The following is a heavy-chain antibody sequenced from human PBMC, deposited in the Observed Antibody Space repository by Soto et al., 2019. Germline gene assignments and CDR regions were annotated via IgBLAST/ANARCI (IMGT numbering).Heavy chain of an antibody. CDR2: IHYTGSI. D-gene: IGHD2-21*02. CDR3: AREDDGGDRDYYGLDV. Sequence: SETRSLTCAVSGGSISSEYFHWTWIRQSPGKGLEWIGYIHYTGSIMYNPSFKSRLTMAVDTTKNQFSLQLTSVTAADTAVYFCAREDDGGDRDYYGLDVWGQGTTVTVSS. J-gene: IGHJ6*02. CDR1: GGSISSEYFH. V-gene: IGHV4-30-4*08.